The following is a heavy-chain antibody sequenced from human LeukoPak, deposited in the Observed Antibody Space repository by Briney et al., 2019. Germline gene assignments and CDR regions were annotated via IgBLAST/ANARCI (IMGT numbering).Heavy chain of an antibody. J-gene: IGHJ5*02. D-gene: IGHD1-26*01. CDR3: ARHAIYRGDYSLWFDP. Sequence: SETLRLSCTVSGVSLTTYYWSWIRQPPGKGLEWIAYIYNSGSTNYNPSLKSRVTISVDTPKNQVSMRLSSVTAADTAVYYCARHAIYRGDYSLWFDPWGLGTLVTVSS. V-gene: IGHV4-59*08. CDR2: IYNSGST. CDR1: GVSLTTYY.